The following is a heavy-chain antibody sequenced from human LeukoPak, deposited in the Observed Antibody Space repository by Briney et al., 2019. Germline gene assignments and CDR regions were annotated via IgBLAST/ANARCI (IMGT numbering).Heavy chain of an antibody. CDR2: ITWNSRVK. V-gene: IGHV3-9*01. J-gene: IGHJ4*02. Sequence: GGSLRLSCAASGFTFDNFAMHCVRQAPGKGLEWVSGITWNSRVKTYTPSLKGRFTISRDNAKNSLDLQMSSLRPEDTAVYYCAREARPDSCYYLDYWGQGTLVTVSS. CDR1: GFTFDNFA. CDR3: AREARPDSCYYLDY. D-gene: IGHD6-6*01.